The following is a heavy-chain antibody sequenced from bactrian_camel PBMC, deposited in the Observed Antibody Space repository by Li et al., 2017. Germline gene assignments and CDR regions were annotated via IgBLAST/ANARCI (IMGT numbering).Heavy chain of an antibody. CDR3: AADPPPLRDSLCLRAVEASETPGFGY. V-gene: IGHV3S63*01. CDR2: ISTGGGDT. D-gene: IGHD4*01. Sequence: VQLVESGGGSVQVGGSLTLSCEASGYSVSSGYMAWFRQAAGKEREGVACISTGGGDTMYADAVKGRFTISHDKASNTVYLQMNTLKPEDTAMYYCAADPPPLRDSLCLRAVEASETPGFGYWGQGTQVTVS. J-gene: IGHJ6*01. CDR1: GYSVSSGY.